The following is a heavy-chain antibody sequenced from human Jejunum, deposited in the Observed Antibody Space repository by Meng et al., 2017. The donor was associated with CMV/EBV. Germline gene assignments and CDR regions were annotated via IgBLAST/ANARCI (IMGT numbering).Heavy chain of an antibody. CDR2: ITSNSEET. D-gene: IGHD3-10*01. CDR3: ARDRGGGPHNFDY. V-gene: IGHV3-11*05. J-gene: IGHJ4*02. CDR1: GVTFSDYY. Sequence: VEAGGGLVKPGGSRRLSCAASGVTFSDYYMSWIRQAPGKGLEWISFITSNSEETNYADSVKGRFTISRDNARKSLYLQMNSLRVEDTAVYYCARDRGGGPHNFDYWGQGTLVTVSS.